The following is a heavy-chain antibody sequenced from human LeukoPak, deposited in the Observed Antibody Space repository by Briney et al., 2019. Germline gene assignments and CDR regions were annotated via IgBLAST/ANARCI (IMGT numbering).Heavy chain of an antibody. J-gene: IGHJ3*02. CDR3: AKVHGSTVVTLRWAFDI. CDR2: ISGSGGST. V-gene: IGHV3-23*01. D-gene: IGHD4-23*01. Sequence: GGSLRLSCAASGFTFSSYAMSWVRQAPGKGLEWVSAISGSGGSTYYADSVKGRFTISRDNSKNTLYLQMNSLRAEDTAVYYCAKVHGSTVVTLRWAFDIWGQGTMVTVSS. CDR1: GFTFSSYA.